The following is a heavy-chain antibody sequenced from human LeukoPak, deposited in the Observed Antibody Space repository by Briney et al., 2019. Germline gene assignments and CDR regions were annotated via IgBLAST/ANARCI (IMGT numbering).Heavy chain of an antibody. CDR1: GYTLTELS. J-gene: IGHJ4*02. D-gene: IGHD3-3*01. CDR3: ATESLVEWPAPFDY. CDR2: FDPEDGET. V-gene: IGHV1-24*01. Sequence: ASVKVSFTVSGYTLTELSMHWVRQAPGKGQEWMGGFDPEDGETIYAQKFQGRVTMTEDTSTDTAYMELSSLRSEDTAVYYCATESLVEWPAPFDYWGQGTLVTVSS.